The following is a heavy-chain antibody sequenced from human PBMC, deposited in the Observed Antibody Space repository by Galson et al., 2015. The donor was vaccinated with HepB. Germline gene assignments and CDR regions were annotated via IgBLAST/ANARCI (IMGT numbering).Heavy chain of an antibody. CDR1: GFTFSSYA. D-gene: IGHD6-19*01. CDR3: ARGGGQWLVPVKSFDY. V-gene: IGHV3-30-3*01. CDR2: ISYDGSNK. Sequence: SLRLSCAASGFTFSSYAMHWVRQAPGKGLEWVAVISYDGSNKYYADSVKGRFTISRDSSKNTLYLQMNSLRAEDTAAYYCARGGGQWLVPVKSFDYWGQGTLVTVSS. J-gene: IGHJ4*02.